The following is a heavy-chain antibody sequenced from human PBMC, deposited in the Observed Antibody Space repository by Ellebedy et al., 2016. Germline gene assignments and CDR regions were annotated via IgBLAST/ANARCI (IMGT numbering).Heavy chain of an antibody. CDR1: RFTFSSYA. CDR3: AREDGSGYDLWLPIDY. V-gene: IGHV3-30-3*01. Sequence: GGSLRLXXAASRFTFSSYAMHWVRQAPGKGLEWVAVISYDGSNKYYADSVKGRFTISRDNSKNTLYLQMNSLRAEDTAVYYCAREDGSGYDLWLPIDYWGQGTLVTVSS. J-gene: IGHJ4*02. D-gene: IGHD5-12*01. CDR2: ISYDGSNK.